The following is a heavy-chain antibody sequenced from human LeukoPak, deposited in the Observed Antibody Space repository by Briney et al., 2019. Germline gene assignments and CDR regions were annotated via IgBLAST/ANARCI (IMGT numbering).Heavy chain of an antibody. V-gene: IGHV3-66*01. Sequence: GGSLRLSCAASGFTVSSKYMSWVRQAPGKGLEWVSVIYSGGSTYYADSVKGRFTISRDNSKNTLYLQMNSLRAEDTAVYYCARDRCSGGSCYSADDAFDIWGQGTKVTVSS. D-gene: IGHD2-15*01. CDR1: GFTVSSKY. J-gene: IGHJ3*02. CDR2: IYSGGST. CDR3: ARDRCSGGSCYSADDAFDI.